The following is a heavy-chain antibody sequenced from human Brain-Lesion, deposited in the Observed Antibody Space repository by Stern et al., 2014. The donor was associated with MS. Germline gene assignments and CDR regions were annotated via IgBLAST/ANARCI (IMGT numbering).Heavy chain of an antibody. Sequence: VQLVESGGGVVPPGKSLRLSCAASGFTFISYGIHWVPQAPGKGLEWVALIWYDGSKKFYADSVKGRFAISRDTSKNTVYLQMNSLRVGDTAVYFCSRGKVASAPLDVWGQGTTVTVS. CDR3: SRGKVASAPLDV. J-gene: IGHJ6*02. V-gene: IGHV3-33*01. CDR2: IWYDGSKK. CDR1: GFTFISYG.